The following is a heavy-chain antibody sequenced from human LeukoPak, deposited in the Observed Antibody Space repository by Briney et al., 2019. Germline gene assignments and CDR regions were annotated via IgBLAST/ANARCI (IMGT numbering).Heavy chain of an antibody. CDR1: GGSINSGSFY. J-gene: IGHJ4*02. CDR3: ARRRAGSSLCDF. D-gene: IGHD6-6*01. Sequence: SETLSLTCTVSGGSINSGSFYWVWIRQPPGKGLEWIGVVYHTGTTFCNPSLKGRVTISVDTSKNQFSLKLNSMTAADTTVYYCARRRAGSSLCDFWGQGTLVTVSS. V-gene: IGHV4-39*01. CDR2: VYHTGTT.